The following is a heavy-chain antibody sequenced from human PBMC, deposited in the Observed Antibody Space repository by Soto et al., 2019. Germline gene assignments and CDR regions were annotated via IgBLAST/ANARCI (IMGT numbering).Heavy chain of an antibody. CDR2: MYHSGST. CDR1: GGSISSGGYS. Sequence: PSETLSLTCAVSGGSISSGGYSWSWIRQPPGKGLEWIGYMYHSGSTYYNPSLKSRVTISVDRSKNQFSLKLSSVTAADTAVYYCARENNVLPGGYFDSWGQGTLVTVPQ. J-gene: IGHJ4*02. V-gene: IGHV4-30-2*01. CDR3: ARENNVLPGGYFDS. D-gene: IGHD3-10*01.